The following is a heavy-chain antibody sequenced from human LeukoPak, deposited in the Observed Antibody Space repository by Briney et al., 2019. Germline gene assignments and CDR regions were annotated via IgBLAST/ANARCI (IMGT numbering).Heavy chain of an antibody. V-gene: IGHV4-34*01. Sequence: SETLSLTCAVYGGSFSGYYWSWIRQPPGKGLEWIGEINHSGSTNYNPSLKSRVTISVDTSKNQFSLKLSSVTAADTAVYYCARGGLGIAAAGIYFDYWGQGTLVTVSS. CDR1: GGSFSGYY. J-gene: IGHJ4*02. D-gene: IGHD6-13*01. CDR2: INHSGST. CDR3: ARGGLGIAAAGIYFDY.